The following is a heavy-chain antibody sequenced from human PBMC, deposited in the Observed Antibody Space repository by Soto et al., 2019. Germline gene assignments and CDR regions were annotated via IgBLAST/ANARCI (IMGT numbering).Heavy chain of an antibody. Sequence: SETLSLTCTVSGGSISSGDYYWSWTRQPPGKGLEWIGYIYYSGSTYYNPSLKSRVTISVDTSKNQFSLKLSSVTAADTAVYYCARLQKGSPSGWFDPWGQGTLVTVYS. CDR2: IYYSGST. CDR3: ARLQKGSPSGWFDP. V-gene: IGHV4-30-4*01. CDR1: GGSISSGDYY. D-gene: IGHD1-26*01. J-gene: IGHJ5*02.